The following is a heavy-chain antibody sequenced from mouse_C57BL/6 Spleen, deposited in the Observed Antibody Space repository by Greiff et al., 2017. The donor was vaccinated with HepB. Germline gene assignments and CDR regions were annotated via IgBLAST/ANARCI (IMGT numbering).Heavy chain of an antibody. Sequence: VQLQQSGPELVKPGASVKISCKASGYSFTDYNMNWVKQSNGKSLEWIGVINPNYGTTSYNQKFKGKATLTVDQSSSTAYMQLNSLTSEDSAVYYCASLVTTGVATPFDYWGQGTTLTVSS. CDR3: ASLVTTGVATPFDY. D-gene: IGHD1-1*01. J-gene: IGHJ2*01. CDR1: GYSFTDYN. V-gene: IGHV1-39*01. CDR2: INPNYGTT.